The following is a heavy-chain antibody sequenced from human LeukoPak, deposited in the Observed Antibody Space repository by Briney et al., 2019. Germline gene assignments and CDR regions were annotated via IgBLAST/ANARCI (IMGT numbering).Heavy chain of an antibody. J-gene: IGHJ4*02. CDR2: INGDGSST. Sequence: PGGSLRLSCAASGFTFSSYWMHWVRQAPGKGLVWVSRINGDGSSTSYADSVKGRLTISRDNFKNTVSLQMNSLRAEDTAIYYCAKDAQRGFDYSNSLEHWGQGTLVTVSS. V-gene: IGHV3-74*01. CDR3: AKDAQRGFDYSNSLEH. D-gene: IGHD4-11*01. CDR1: GFTFSSYW.